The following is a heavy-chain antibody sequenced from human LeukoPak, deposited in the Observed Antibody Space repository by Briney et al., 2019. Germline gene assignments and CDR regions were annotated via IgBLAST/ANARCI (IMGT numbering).Heavy chain of an antibody. CDR2: IYYSGST. Sequence: SETLSLTCTVSGGSISSNYWNWIRQPPGKGLEWIGYIYYSGSTNYNPSLKSRVTISVDTSKNQFSRRLSSVTAADTAVYYCASGSAVAAAGDYWGQGTLVTVSS. CDR3: ASGSAVAAAGDY. V-gene: IGHV4-59*01. D-gene: IGHD6-13*01. CDR1: GGSISSNY. J-gene: IGHJ4*02.